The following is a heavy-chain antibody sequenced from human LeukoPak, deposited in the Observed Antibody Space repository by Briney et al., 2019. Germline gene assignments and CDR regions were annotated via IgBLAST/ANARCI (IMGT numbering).Heavy chain of an antibody. CDR2: IYTSGST. V-gene: IGHV4-61*02. Sequence: PSQTLSLTCTVSGGSISSGSYYWRWIRQPAGKGLEWIGRIYTSGSTNYNPSLKSRVTISVDTSKNQFSLKLSSVTAADTAVYYCARDRTIFGVVDAFDIWGQGTMVTVSS. CDR3: ARDRTIFGVVDAFDI. J-gene: IGHJ3*02. D-gene: IGHD3-3*01. CDR1: GGSISSGSYY.